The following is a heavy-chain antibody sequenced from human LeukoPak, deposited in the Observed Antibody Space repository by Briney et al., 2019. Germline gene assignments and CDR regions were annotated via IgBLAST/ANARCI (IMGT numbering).Heavy chain of an antibody. CDR3: ARARSTYYYDSSGYVLDY. CDR2: IYYSGFT. J-gene: IGHJ4*02. CDR1: GGSISSYY. Sequence: ETLSLTCTVSGGSISSYYWNWIRQPPGKGLEWIGYIYYSGFTNYNPSLKSRVIISVDTSKNQFSLKLSSVTAADTAVYYCARARSTYYYDSSGYVLDYWGQGTLVTVSS. V-gene: IGHV4-59*01. D-gene: IGHD3-22*01.